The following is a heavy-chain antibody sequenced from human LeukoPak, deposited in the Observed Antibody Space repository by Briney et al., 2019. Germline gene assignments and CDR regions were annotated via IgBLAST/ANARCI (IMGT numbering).Heavy chain of an antibody. D-gene: IGHD2-21*02. CDR1: GFTFNYYA. J-gene: IGHJ1*01. CDR3: AKFSEVTTAEYLQH. Sequence: GGSLRLSCAASGFTFNYYAMSWVRQAPGKGLEWVSALSASGTSTYYADSVKGRFTISRDNSKNTLYLQMNSLRAEDTAVYYCAKFSEVTTAEYLQHWGQGTLVTVSS. CDR2: LSASGTST. V-gene: IGHV3-23*01.